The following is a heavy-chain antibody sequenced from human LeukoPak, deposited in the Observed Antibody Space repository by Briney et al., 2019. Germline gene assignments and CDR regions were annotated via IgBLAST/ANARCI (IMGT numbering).Heavy chain of an antibody. Sequence: ASVKVSCKASGYTFTSYAMHWVRQAPGQRLEWMGWINAGNGNTKYSQKFQGRVTITRDTSASTAYMELSSLRSEDTAVYYCARVCLIVAKTTNCPKDAFDIWGQGTMVTVSS. D-gene: IGHD5-12*01. CDR1: GYTFTSYA. CDR3: ARVCLIVAKTTNCPKDAFDI. CDR2: INAGNGNT. V-gene: IGHV1-3*01. J-gene: IGHJ3*02.